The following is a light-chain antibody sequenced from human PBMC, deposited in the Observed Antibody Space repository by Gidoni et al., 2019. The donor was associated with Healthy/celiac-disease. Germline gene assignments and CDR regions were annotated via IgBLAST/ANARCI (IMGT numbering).Light chain of an antibody. J-gene: IGKJ1*01. CDR3: QQYNSSPVT. Sequence: DRVTLTCRASPSISSWLAWYQQKPGKAPKLLIYKASSLERGVPARLSGSGSGTEFTLTISSLQPDDFAIYYCQQYNSSPVTFGQGTKVEIK. CDR1: PSISSW. V-gene: IGKV1-5*03. CDR2: KAS.